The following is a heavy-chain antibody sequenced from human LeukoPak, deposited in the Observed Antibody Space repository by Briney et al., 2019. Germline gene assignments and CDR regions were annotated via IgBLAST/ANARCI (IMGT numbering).Heavy chain of an antibody. Sequence: ASVNVSCKASGYTFTVNYMHWVRQAPGQGLEWMGWINPNSGGTNYAQKFQGRVTMTRDTSIGTAYMELNRLRSDDTAVYYCARGSYDSSDFEYFHHWGQGTLVTVSS. CDR3: ARGSYDSSDFEYFHH. V-gene: IGHV1-2*02. J-gene: IGHJ1*01. CDR1: GYTFTVNY. CDR2: INPNSGGT. D-gene: IGHD3-22*01.